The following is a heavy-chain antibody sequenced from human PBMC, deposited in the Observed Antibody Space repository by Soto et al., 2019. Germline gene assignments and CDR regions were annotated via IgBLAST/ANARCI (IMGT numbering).Heavy chain of an antibody. Sequence: QVRLRESGPQVVKPSATLSLNCNVSGGALRSYFWSWIRQSPGKGLEWIGNIHSSGRSNYNPSFKSRVSMSIDPSKNQFSVRLTSVTPADTAVYYCARDDPFDPWGQGILVTVSS. J-gene: IGHJ5*02. V-gene: IGHV4-59*01. CDR3: ARDDPFDP. CDR2: IHSSGRS. CDR1: GGALRSYF.